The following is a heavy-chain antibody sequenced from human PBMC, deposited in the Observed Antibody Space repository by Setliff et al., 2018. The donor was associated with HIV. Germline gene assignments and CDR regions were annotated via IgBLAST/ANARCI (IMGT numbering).Heavy chain of an antibody. CDR3: ARWGEPAQRGFDI. V-gene: IGHV4-39*01. D-gene: IGHD3-16*01. Sequence: PSETLSLTCTVSGGSISSSSYYWGVIRQPPGKGLEWIGSIYYSGSTYCNPSLKSRVTISVDTSKNQFSLKLSSVTAADTAVYYCARWGEPAQRGFDIWGQGTMVTVSS. CDR1: GGSISSSSYY. J-gene: IGHJ3*02. CDR2: IYYSGST.